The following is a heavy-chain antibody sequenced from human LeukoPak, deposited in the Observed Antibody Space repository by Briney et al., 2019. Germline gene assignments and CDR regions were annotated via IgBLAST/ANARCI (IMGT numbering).Heavy chain of an antibody. CDR1: GFTFSGSA. CDR3: TTEATGYSYGYVETRSDY. CDR2: IRSKANSYAT. J-gene: IGHJ4*02. V-gene: IGHV3-73*01. D-gene: IGHD5-18*01. Sequence: GGSLRLSCAASGFTFSGSAMHWARQASGKGLEWVGRIRSKANSYATAYAASVKGRFTISRDDSKNTAYLQMNSLKTEDTAVYYCTTEATGYSYGYVETRSDYWGQGTLVTVSS.